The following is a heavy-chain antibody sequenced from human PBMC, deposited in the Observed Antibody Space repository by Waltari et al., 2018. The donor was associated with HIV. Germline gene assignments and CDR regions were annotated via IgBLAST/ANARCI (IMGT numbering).Heavy chain of an antibody. Sequence: EVQLVESGGGPVKPGESLRLSWVTSGFIFNPYSMNWVRQAPGKGPEWVSSISSSGNFKHYADSVKGRFTISRDNAENSLYLQMNGLRAEDTAIYYCARDSRGSTWSLNWFDPWGQGTLVTVSS. V-gene: IGHV3-21*02. D-gene: IGHD6-6*01. CDR1: GFIFNPYS. J-gene: IGHJ5*02. CDR2: ISSSGNFK. CDR3: ARDSRGSTWSLNWFDP.